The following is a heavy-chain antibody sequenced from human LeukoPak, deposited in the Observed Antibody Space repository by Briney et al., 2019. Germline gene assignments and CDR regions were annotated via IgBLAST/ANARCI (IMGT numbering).Heavy chain of an antibody. J-gene: IGHJ4*02. CDR1: GGSISSDYY. CDR3: ARHASGFGD. Sequence: SETLSLTCTVSGGSISSDYYWGFFRQPPGKGLEWIGSIYSGGDTYYNPSLKSRVTTSVDTSRNQFSLKLTSVTAADTAVYYCARHASGFGDWGQGTLVTVSS. V-gene: IGHV4-39*01. CDR2: IYSGGDT. D-gene: IGHD3-16*01.